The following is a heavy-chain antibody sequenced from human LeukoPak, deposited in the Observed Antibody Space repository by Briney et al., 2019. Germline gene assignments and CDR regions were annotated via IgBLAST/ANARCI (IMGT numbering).Heavy chain of an antibody. CDR3: ATVNPYDSSGYLPES. J-gene: IGHJ4*02. D-gene: IGHD3-22*01. CDR2: FDPEDGET. Sequence: WASVKVSCKVSGYTLTELSMHWVRQAPGKGLEWMGSFDPEDGETIYAQKFQGRVTMTEDTSTDTAYMELSSLRSEDTAVYYCATVNPYDSSGYLPESWGQGTLVTVSS. CDR1: GYTLTELS. V-gene: IGHV1-24*01.